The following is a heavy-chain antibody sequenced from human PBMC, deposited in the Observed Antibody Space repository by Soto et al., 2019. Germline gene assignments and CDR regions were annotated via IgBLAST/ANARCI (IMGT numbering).Heavy chain of an antibody. Sequence: GGSLRLSCAASGFTFSSYAMSWVRQAPGKGLEWVSAISGSGGSTYYADSVKGRFTISRDNSKNTLYLQMNSLRAEDTAVYYCAKLGIEDYYGSGAPWEGEGFDIWGQGTMVTVSS. CDR2: ISGSGGST. J-gene: IGHJ3*02. V-gene: IGHV3-23*01. CDR1: GFTFSSYA. D-gene: IGHD3-10*01. CDR3: AKLGIEDYYGSGAPWEGEGFDI.